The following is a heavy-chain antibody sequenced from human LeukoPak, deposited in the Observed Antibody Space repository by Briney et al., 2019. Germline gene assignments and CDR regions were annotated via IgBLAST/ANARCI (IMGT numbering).Heavy chain of an antibody. CDR1: GYSISSGYY. Sequence: PSETLSLTCTVSGYSISSGYYWVWIRQPPGKGLEWIGSFYHSGSTYYNPSLKSRVTISVDTSKNQFSLKLSSVTAADTAVYYCARQGYCTNGVCLPPYWGQGTLVTVSS. J-gene: IGHJ4*02. V-gene: IGHV4-38-2*02. D-gene: IGHD2-8*01. CDR3: ARQGYCTNGVCLPPY. CDR2: FYHSGST.